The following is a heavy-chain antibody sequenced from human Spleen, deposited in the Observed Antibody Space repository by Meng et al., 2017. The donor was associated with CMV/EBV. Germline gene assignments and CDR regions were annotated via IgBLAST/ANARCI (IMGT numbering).Heavy chain of an antibody. CDR1: GNTFPSHA. Sequence: LVQGGADGKDPAAAGTLPCNASGNTFPSHAIVWARQTRRQALEWMGWIITDTGVPTSDQAVTGRMVCSVDTSVSTTYLQSSSLNAEDTAVYFCARWNGRDRNFDYWGQGTLVTVSS. V-gene: IGHV7-4-1*02. J-gene: IGHJ4*02. D-gene: IGHD1-1*01. CDR3: ARWNGRDRNFDY. CDR2: IITDTGVP.